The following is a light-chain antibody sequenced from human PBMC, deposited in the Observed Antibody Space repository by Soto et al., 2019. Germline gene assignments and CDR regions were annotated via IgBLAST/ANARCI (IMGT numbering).Light chain of an antibody. CDR3: SSSTTTTSLVV. CDR2: DVS. V-gene: IGLV2-14*01. CDR1: SSDIGDYNY. J-gene: IGLJ3*02. Sequence: QSALTQPASVSGSPGQSITISCTGTSSDIGDYNYVSWYQQYPGKVPKLVIYDVSHRPSGVSNRFSGSKSGNTASLTISGLQAEDDAEYYCSSSTTTTSLVVFGGGTKLTVL.